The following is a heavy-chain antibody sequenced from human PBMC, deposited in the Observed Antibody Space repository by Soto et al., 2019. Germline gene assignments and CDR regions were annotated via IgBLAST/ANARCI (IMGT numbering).Heavy chain of an antibody. J-gene: IGHJ6*02. V-gene: IGHV4-31*03. CDR1: GGSISSGGYY. CDR2: IYYSGST. D-gene: IGHD3-16*01. Sequence: PSEPLSLPCTVSGGSISSGGYYWSWIRQHPGKGLEWIGNIYYSGSTYYNPSLKSRVTIAVDTSKNQFSLKLSSVTAADTGVYYCARLAHSSPDNGPYYLWGMDVWGQGTTVTVSS. CDR3: ARLAHSSPDNGPYYLWGMDV.